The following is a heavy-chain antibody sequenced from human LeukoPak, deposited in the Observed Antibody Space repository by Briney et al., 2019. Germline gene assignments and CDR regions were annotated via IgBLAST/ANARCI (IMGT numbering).Heavy chain of an antibody. CDR1: GFTFSSHH. CDR3: ARMSSYCDY. CDR2: IKPDGSEK. Sequence: PGGSLRLSCVASGFTFSSHHMNWVRQTPGKGLESVATIKPDGSEKYYVDSVKGRFTISRDNAKSSLYLQMNSLRADDTGVYFCARMSSYCDYWGQGTLVTVS. V-gene: IGHV3-7*01. D-gene: IGHD2-2*01. J-gene: IGHJ4*02.